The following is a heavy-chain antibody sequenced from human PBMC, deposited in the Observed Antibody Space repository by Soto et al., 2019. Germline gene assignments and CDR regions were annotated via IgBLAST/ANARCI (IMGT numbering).Heavy chain of an antibody. D-gene: IGHD4-17*01. CDR1: GGSISSGGYS. V-gene: IGHV4-30-2*01. CDR3: ARGGGKGTVIRALDY. Sequence: SETLSLTCAVSGGSISSGGYSWSWIRQPPGKGLEWIGYIYHSGSTYHNPSLKSRVTISVDRSKNQFSLKLSSVTAADTAVYYCARGGGKGTVIRALDYWGQGTLVTVSS. J-gene: IGHJ4*02. CDR2: IYHSGST.